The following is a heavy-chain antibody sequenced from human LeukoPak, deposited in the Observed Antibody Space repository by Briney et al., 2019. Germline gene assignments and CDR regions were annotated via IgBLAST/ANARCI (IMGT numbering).Heavy chain of an antibody. V-gene: IGHV3-9*01. J-gene: IGHJ2*01. Sequence: GRSLRLSCAGSGFNFNDYGMHWVRQAPGMGLEWVSGISWSSADIGYADSVKGRFTISRDNAKNSLYLQMNSLRPEDTALYYCVKDIRAGGTFDLWGRGTLVTVSS. CDR3: VKDIRAGGTFDL. CDR1: GFNFNDYG. CDR2: ISWSSADI. D-gene: IGHD3-10*01.